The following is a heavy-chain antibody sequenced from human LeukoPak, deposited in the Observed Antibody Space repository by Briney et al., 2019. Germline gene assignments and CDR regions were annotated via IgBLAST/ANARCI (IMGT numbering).Heavy chain of an antibody. Sequence: SETLSLTCTVSGGSIRSYYWSWLRQPPGKGLEWIGYIYYSGSTNYNPSLKSRVTISVDTSKNQFSLKLSSVTAADSAVFYCARPSPYYYDSSGYYSGYAFDIWGQGTMVTVSS. J-gene: IGHJ3*02. V-gene: IGHV4-59*08. D-gene: IGHD3-22*01. CDR1: GGSIRSYY. CDR2: IYYSGST. CDR3: ARPSPYYYDSSGYYSGYAFDI.